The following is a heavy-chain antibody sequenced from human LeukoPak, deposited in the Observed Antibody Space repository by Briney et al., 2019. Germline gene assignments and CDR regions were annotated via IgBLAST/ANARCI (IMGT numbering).Heavy chain of an antibody. Sequence: ASVKVSCKASGGTFSRYAISWVRQVPGQGLEWMGGIIPMFGIANYAQKFQGRVTITADESTSTAYTELSSLRSEDTAVYYCARDRPYTGGWRGFDYWGQGTLVTVSS. CDR2: IIPMFGIA. CDR1: GGTFSRYA. CDR3: ARDRPYTGGWRGFDY. D-gene: IGHD6-19*01. V-gene: IGHV1-69*13. J-gene: IGHJ4*02.